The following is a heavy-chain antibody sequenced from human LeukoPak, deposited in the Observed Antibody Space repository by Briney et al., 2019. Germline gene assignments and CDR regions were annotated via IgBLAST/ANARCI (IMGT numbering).Heavy chain of an antibody. J-gene: IGHJ5*02. CDR2: MNPNSGNT. V-gene: IGHV1-8*03. D-gene: IGHD3-22*01. CDR1: GYTFTSYD. CDR3: ARHYYYDSSGYPIPGNWFDP. Sequence: ASVKVSCKASGYTFTSYDINWVRQATGQGLEWMEWMNPNSGNTGYAQKFQGRVTITRNTSISTAYMELSSLRSEDTAVYYCARHYYYDSSGYPIPGNWFDPWGQGTLVTVSS.